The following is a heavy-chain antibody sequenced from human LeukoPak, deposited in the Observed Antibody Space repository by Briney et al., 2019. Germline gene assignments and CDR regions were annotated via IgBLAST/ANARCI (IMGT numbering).Heavy chain of an antibody. D-gene: IGHD3-10*01. J-gene: IGHJ4*02. CDR1: GFTFSSYG. Sequence: PGGSLRLSCAASGFTFSSYGMSWVRQAPGKGLVWVSRINTNGSPTQYADSVKGRFTISRDNAKNTLYLQINSLRAEDTAVYYFAGVLISGSGCLGYWGQGTLVTVSS. CDR3: AGVLISGSGCLGY. CDR2: INTNGSPT. V-gene: IGHV3-74*01.